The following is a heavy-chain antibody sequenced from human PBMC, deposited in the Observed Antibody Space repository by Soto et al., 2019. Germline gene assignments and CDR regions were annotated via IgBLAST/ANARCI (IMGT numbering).Heavy chain of an antibody. CDR1: GGTFSSYA. D-gene: IGHD2-21*01. CDR3: ARDYSDCYFDR. Sequence: QVQLVQSGAEVKKPGSSVKVSCKASGGTFSSYASSWVRQAPGQGLEWLGGIIPICGTANYAQKFQGRVTITADESTSTADMELSSLRSEDTAVYYCARDYSDCYFDRWGRGTMVTVS. CDR2: IIPICGTA. J-gene: IGHJ2*01. V-gene: IGHV1-69*01.